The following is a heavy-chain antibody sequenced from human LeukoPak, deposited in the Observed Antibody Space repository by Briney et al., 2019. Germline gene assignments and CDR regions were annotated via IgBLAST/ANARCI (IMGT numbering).Heavy chain of an antibody. Sequence: SETLSLTCTVSGGSISSYYWSWIRQPPGKGLEWIGYIYYSGSTNCNPSLKSRVTISVDTSKNQFSLKLSSVTAADTAVYYCARGADTAMVMDYWGQGTLVTVSS. CDR1: GGSISSYY. V-gene: IGHV4-59*01. CDR3: ARGADTAMVMDY. D-gene: IGHD5-18*01. CDR2: IYYSGST. J-gene: IGHJ4*02.